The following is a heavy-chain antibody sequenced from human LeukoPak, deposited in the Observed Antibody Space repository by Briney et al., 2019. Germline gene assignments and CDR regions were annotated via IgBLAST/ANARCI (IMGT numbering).Heavy chain of an antibody. CDR2: IGSSGVST. CDR1: GLTFSTYT. J-gene: IGHJ4*02. CDR3: AKDYCSGGSCYSSFDY. D-gene: IGHD2-15*01. V-gene: IGHV3-23*01. Sequence: GGSLRLSCAASGLTFSTYTMSWARRAPGKGLEWVSTIGSSGVSTYYADSVKGRFTISRDNSKNTLYLQMNSLRAEDTAVYYCAKDYCSGGSCYSSFDYWGQGTLVTVTS.